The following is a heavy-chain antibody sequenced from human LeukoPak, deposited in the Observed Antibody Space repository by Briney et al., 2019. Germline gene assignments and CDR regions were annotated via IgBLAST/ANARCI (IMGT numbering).Heavy chain of an antibody. CDR2: IYSSVST. J-gene: IGHJ4*02. V-gene: IGHV4-4*09. CDR1: GDSINDHY. Sequence: SETLSLTCTVSGDSINDHYWSWIRQPPGEGLEWIAYIYSSVSTNYNPSLKSRVTISVDTSKNQFSLKLSSVTAADTAVYYCARLSNTGFNFGYWGQGTLVTVSS. CDR3: ARLSNTGFNFGY. D-gene: IGHD1-14*01.